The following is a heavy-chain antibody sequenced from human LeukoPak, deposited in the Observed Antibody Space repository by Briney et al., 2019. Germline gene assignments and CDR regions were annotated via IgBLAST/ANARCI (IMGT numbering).Heavy chain of an antibody. Sequence: GGSLRLSCAASGFTFSAYHMNWVRQAPGKGLEWVASISSSSSYTYYSDSVKGRFTISRENAKTSLDLQMNSLRAEDTAVYYCARGGYIMAAADDAFDIWGQGTMVTVSS. CDR1: GFTFSAYH. D-gene: IGHD6-13*01. J-gene: IGHJ3*02. CDR3: ARGGYIMAAADDAFDI. CDR2: ISSSSSYT. V-gene: IGHV3-21*01.